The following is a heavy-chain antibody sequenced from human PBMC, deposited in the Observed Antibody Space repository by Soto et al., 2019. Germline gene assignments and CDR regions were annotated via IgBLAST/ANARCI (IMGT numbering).Heavy chain of an antibody. D-gene: IGHD3-3*01. Sequence: EVQLVESGGRLVQPGRSLRLSCVGTGLNFDDFAMHWDRQAPGKGLEWVSGITWNSRVLAYADSVKGRFTISRDNARNSLYLQMDSLRDEDTALYYCAQGRFDFWSQYYFDSWGQGTLVTVSS. V-gene: IGHV3-9*01. CDR2: ITWNSRVL. J-gene: IGHJ4*02. CDR3: AQGRFDFWSQYYFDS. CDR1: GLNFDDFA.